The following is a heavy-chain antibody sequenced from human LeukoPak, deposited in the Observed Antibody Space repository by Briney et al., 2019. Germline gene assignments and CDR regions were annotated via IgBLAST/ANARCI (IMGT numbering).Heavy chain of an antibody. Sequence: GGSLRLSCVASGITFSDYYMSWIRQAPGKGLEWIAYISSSGSVIYHTDSVKGRFTISRDNTKNSVYLQMNSLRAEDTAIYYCARDTGVLMYYGELLYGDAFDIWGQGTMVTVS. CDR3: ARDTGVLMYYGELLYGDAFDI. J-gene: IGHJ3*02. CDR1: GITFSDYY. CDR2: ISSSGSVI. D-gene: IGHD3-10*01. V-gene: IGHV3-11*01.